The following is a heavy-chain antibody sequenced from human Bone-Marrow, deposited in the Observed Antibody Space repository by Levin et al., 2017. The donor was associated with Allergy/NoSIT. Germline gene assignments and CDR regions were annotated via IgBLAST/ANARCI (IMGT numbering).Heavy chain of an antibody. CDR1: GYTFTGYY. V-gene: IGHV1-2*02. CDR2: INPNSGGT. Sequence: PGGSLRLSCKASGYTFTGYYMHWVRQAPGQGLEWMGWINPNSGGTNYAQKFQGRVTMTRDTSISTAYMELSRLRSDDTAVYYCARDTVLLWFGELPAPIDYWGQGTLVTVSS. D-gene: IGHD3-10*01. CDR3: ARDTVLLWFGELPAPIDY. J-gene: IGHJ4*02.